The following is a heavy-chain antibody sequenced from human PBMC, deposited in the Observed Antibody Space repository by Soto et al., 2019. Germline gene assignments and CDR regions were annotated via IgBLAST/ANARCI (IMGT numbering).Heavy chain of an antibody. CDR3: ARDNHGPLDY. CDR1: GYTFTAYY. D-gene: IGHD2-8*01. V-gene: IGHV1-2*02. CDR2: GDPNSGGT. Sequence: QVQLVQSGAEVKKPGASVKVSCRPSGYTFTAYYIHWVRQAPGQGLEWMGWGDPNSGGTRDAQNFQGRVTMTRDTSTSTVYMELNWLRSDDTALYFCARDNHGPLDYWCQGTLVTVSS. J-gene: IGHJ4*02.